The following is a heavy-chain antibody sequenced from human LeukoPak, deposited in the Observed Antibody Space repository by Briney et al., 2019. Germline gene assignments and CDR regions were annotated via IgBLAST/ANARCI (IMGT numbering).Heavy chain of an antibody. CDR1: GFTFSSYG. Sequence: PGRSLRLSCAASGFTFSSYGMHWVRQAPGKGLEWVAVIWCDGSNKYYADSVKGRFTISRDNSKNTLYLQMNSLRAEDTAVYYCAREATMVRGVLRFDPWGQGTLVTVSS. D-gene: IGHD3-10*01. V-gene: IGHV3-33*01. CDR3: AREATMVRGVLRFDP. CDR2: IWCDGSNK. J-gene: IGHJ5*02.